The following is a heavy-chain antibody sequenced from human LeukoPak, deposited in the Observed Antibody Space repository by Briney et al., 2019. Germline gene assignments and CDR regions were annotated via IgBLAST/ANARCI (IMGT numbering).Heavy chain of an antibody. CDR3: ARVGAAAGTGDAFDI. Sequence: ASVKVSCKASGYTFTSYDINWVRQATGQGLEWMGWMNPNSGNTGYAQKFQGRVTITRNTSISTAYMELSSLRSEDTAVYYCARVGAAAGTGDAFDIWGQGTMVTVSS. D-gene: IGHD6-13*01. CDR2: MNPNSGNT. J-gene: IGHJ3*02. CDR1: GYTFTSYD. V-gene: IGHV1-8*03.